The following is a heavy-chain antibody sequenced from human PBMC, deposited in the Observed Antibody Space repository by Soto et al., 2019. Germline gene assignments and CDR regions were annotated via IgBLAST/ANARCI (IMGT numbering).Heavy chain of an antibody. J-gene: IGHJ4*02. Sequence: QVQLVESGGALVKPGGSLRLSCAASGFTFSDYYMSWIRQAPGKGLEWVSYIDSRGRTISYADSLKGRFTISRDDAKTSLYLQMNSLRAEDTAVYYCARQAARNSFDFWGQGTLVTVSS. CDR3: ARQAARNSFDF. CDR1: GFTFSDYY. D-gene: IGHD6-6*01. V-gene: IGHV3-11*01. CDR2: IDSRGRTI.